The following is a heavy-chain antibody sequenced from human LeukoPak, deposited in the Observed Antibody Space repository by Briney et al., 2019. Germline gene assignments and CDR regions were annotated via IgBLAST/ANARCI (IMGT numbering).Heavy chain of an antibody. CDR1: GFTFSSYG. V-gene: IGHV3-33*01. CDR3: AREGDSSGWDTFDY. D-gene: IGHD6-19*01. CDR2: IWYDGSNK. Sequence: PGRSLRLSCAASGFTFSSYGMHWVRQAPGKGLEWVAVIWYDGSNKYYADSVKGRFTISRDNSKNTLYPQMNSLRAEDTAVYYCAREGDSSGWDTFDYWGQGTLVTVSS. J-gene: IGHJ4*02.